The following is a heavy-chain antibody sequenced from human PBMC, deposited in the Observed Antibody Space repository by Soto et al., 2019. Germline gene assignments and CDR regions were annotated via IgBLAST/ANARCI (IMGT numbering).Heavy chain of an antibody. CDR2: INAGNGDT. Sequence: GASVKVSCKASGYTFTSYAIHWVRQAPGQRLEWMGWINAGNGDTKHSQKFQGRVTINRDTSASTAYMELSYLRSEDTAVYYCARVPGLGYCSGGSCHPIGYYYYGMDVWGQGTTVTVSS. CDR1: GYTFTSYA. J-gene: IGHJ6*02. D-gene: IGHD2-15*01. V-gene: IGHV1-3*01. CDR3: ARVPGLGYCSGGSCHPIGYYYYGMDV.